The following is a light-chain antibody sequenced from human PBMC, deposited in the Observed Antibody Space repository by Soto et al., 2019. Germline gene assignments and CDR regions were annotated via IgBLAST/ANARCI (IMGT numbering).Light chain of an antibody. J-gene: IGLJ1*01. CDR3: SSYTSSSTLYV. CDR1: SSDIGGYNY. Sequence: QSVLTQPASVSGSPGQSITISCAGTSSDIGGYNYVSWYQQHPGKAPKVMIYEVSNRPSGVSNRFSGSKSGNKASLTISGLQAEDEDDYYCSSYTSSSTLYVFGTGTKVTVL. V-gene: IGLV2-14*01. CDR2: EVS.